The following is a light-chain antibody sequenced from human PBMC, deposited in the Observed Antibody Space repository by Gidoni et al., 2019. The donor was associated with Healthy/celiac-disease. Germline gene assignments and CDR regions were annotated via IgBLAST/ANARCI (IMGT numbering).Light chain of an antibody. J-gene: IGKJ5*01. Sequence: EIVLTQSPGTLSLSPGERATLSCRASQSVGSSYLAWYQQKPGQAPRLLIYGASSRATGIPDRFSGSGSGTDFTLTISRLEPEDFAVYYCQQYGSSPPITFXQXTRLEIK. CDR2: GAS. CDR3: QQYGSSPPIT. CDR1: QSVGSSY. V-gene: IGKV3-20*01.